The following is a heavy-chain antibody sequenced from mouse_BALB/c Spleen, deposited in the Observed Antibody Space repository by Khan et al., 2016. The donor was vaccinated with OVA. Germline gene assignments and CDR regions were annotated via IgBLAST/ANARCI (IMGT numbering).Heavy chain of an antibody. CDR1: GYTLTSYW. CDR3: ARLLINFDY. CDR2: INPSNGRT. D-gene: IGHD2-1*01. V-gene: IGHV1S81*02. Sequence: QVQLQQPAAELVNPGASVNLSCKASGYTLTSYWMHWVKQRPGQGLEWLGEINPSNGRTNYNEKFKSKATLTVDKASSTAYMQLSSPTSEDSAVYYCARLLINFDYWGQGTTLTVSS. J-gene: IGHJ2*01.